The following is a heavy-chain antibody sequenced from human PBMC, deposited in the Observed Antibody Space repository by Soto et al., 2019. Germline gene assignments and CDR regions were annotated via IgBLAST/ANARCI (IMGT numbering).Heavy chain of an antibody. CDR1: GFSFRTYG. D-gene: IGHD4-17*01. CDR3: AKDYGDYFFDY. J-gene: IGHJ4*02. Sequence: PGGSLRLSCAASGFSFRTYGMHWVRQAPGKGLDWVAVISYDGSNKYYADSVKGRFTISRDDSKNTLYLQMNSLRAEDTAVYYCAKDYGDYFFDYWGQGSLVTVYS. V-gene: IGHV3-30*18. CDR2: ISYDGSNK.